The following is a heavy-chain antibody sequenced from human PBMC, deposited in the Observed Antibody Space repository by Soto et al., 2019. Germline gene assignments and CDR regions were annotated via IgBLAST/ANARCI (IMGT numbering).Heavy chain of an antibody. CDR1: RFTFSNYA. D-gene: IGHD2-2*01. V-gene: IGHV3-30-3*01. J-gene: IGHJ6*02. Sequence: QVQLVEFGGGVVQPGRSLRLSCAASRFTFSNYAMHWVRQAPGKGLQWVALISFDGSTKYYADSVKGRFTISRDNSKNTPYLQMNSLGGEDTAVYYCARSPGYCSTTRCYGRDFAMDVWGQGTTVTVSS. CDR2: ISFDGSTK. CDR3: ARSPGYCSTTRCYGRDFAMDV.